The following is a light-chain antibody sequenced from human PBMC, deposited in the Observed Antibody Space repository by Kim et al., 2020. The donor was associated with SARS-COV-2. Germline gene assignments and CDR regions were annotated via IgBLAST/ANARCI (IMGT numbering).Light chain of an antibody. CDR3: QSYDSSLSGYV. V-gene: IGLV1-40*01. CDR2: GNS. CDR1: SSNIGAGYD. Sequence: QRVTISCTGGSSNIGAGYDVHWYRQLPGTAPKLLIYGNSNRPSGVPDRFSGSKSGTSASLAITGLQAEDEADYYCQSYDSSLSGYVFGTGTKVTVL. J-gene: IGLJ1*01.